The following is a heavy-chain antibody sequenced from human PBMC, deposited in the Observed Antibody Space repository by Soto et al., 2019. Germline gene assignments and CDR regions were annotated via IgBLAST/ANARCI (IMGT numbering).Heavy chain of an antibody. CDR2: IYHSGST. V-gene: IGHV4-4*02. J-gene: IGHJ4*02. D-gene: IGHD3-10*01. CDR3: ARRWGEGRVDY. CDR1: CGSLSSSNW. Sequence: QVQLQESGPGLVKPSGTLSLTCAVSCGSLSSSNWWSWVRQPPGKGLEWFGEIYHSGSTTYNPSPKSRVTIPVDKSRNQFSLKLSSVTAAETAVYYCARRWGEGRVDYWGQGALVTVSS.